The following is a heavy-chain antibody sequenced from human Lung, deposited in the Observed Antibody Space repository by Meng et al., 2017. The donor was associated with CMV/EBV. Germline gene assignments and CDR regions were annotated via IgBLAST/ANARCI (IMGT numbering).Heavy chain of an antibody. D-gene: IGHD1-14*01. J-gene: IGHJ4*03. Sequence: QVRLVQSGAEVKKPGASVKVSCKASRSTFIDYYGHWVRQAPGQGXEWVGWINPKSGGTHYAQSFQGRVTITRDTSINTVYVEISSLKSDDTAVYYCTSAPGDYWGQGTLVTVSS. CDR1: RSTFIDYY. CDR2: INPKSGGT. CDR3: TSAPGDY. V-gene: IGHV1-2*02.